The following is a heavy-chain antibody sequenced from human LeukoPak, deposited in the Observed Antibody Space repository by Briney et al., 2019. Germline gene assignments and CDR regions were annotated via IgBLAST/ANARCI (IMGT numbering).Heavy chain of an antibody. D-gene: IGHD5-24*01. CDR2: IYYSGST. J-gene: IGHJ4*02. CDR1: GGSISSYY. V-gene: IGHV4-59*01. CDR3: ARDLGPRWLQPYYFDY. Sequence: SETLSLTCTVSGGSISSYYWSWIRQPPGKGLEWIGYIYYSGSTNYNPSLKSRVTISVDTSKNQFSLKLSSVTAADTAVYYCARDLGPRWLQPYYFDYWGQGTLVTVSS.